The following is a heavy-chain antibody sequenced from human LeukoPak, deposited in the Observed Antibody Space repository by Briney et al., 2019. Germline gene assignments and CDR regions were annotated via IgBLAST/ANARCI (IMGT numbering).Heavy chain of an antibody. CDR2: INPNSGGT. CDR3: ARPYCGGGSCHDYSDY. CDR1: GYTFTGYY. D-gene: IGHD2-15*01. V-gene: IGHV1-2*02. Sequence: GASVKVSCKASGYTFTGYYMHWVRQAPGQGLEWMGWINPNSGGTNYAQKFQGRVTMTRDASISTAYMELSRLRSDDTAVYYCARPYCGGGSCHDYSDYWGQGTLVTVSS. J-gene: IGHJ4*02.